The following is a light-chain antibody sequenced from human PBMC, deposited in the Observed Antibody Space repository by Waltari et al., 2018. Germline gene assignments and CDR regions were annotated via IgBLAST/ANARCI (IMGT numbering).Light chain of an antibody. CDR1: SSNIGSYYN. J-gene: IGLJ1*01. CDR3: QSVDSSLDGYV. CDR2: ANN. V-gene: IGLV1-40*01. Sequence: QSVLTQPPSVSGAPGQRVTISCTGSSSNIGSYYNVHWYQHLPGAAPKVLIYANNNRPSGVPDRFSGSKSGASASLAITGLQAEDEADYSCQSVDSSLDGYVFGTGTKVTVL.